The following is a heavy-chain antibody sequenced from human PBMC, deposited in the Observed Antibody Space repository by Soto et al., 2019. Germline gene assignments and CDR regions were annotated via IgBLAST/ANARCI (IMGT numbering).Heavy chain of an antibody. J-gene: IGHJ3*02. CDR3: ARGHVRYTDYYYSSGYYNDAIDI. V-gene: IGHV1-8*01. D-gene: IGHD3-22*01. Sequence: ASVKVSCKASGYTFTSYDINWVRQATGQGLEWMGWMNPNSGNTGYAQKFQGRVTMTRNTSISTAYMELSSLRSEDTAVYYCARGHVRYTDYYYSSGYYNDAIDIWGQGTMVTVSS. CDR1: GYTFTSYD. CDR2: MNPNSGNT.